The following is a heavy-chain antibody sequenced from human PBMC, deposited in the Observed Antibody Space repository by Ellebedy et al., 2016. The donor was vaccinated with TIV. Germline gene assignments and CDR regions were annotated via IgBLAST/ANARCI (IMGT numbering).Heavy chain of an antibody. D-gene: IGHD5-24*01. CDR1: GGTFSSYA. CDR3: ARAVRNTNVEMATILPGLGY. V-gene: IGHV1-69*13. J-gene: IGHJ4*02. CDR2: IIPIFGTA. Sequence: ASVKVSCKASGGTFSSYAISWVRQAPGQGLEWMGGIIPIFGTANYAQKFQGRVTITADESTSTAYMELSSLRSEDTAVYYCARAVRNTNVEMATILPGLGYWGQGTLVTVSS.